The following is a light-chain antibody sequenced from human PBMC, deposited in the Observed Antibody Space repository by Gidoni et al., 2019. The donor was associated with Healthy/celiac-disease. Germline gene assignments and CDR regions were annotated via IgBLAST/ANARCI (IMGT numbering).Light chain of an antibody. CDR1: QGSSSW. Sequence: DIQMTQSPSTLSASVGDSVTIPCRASQGSSSWFAWYQQKPGKAPKLLIYKASTLASGVPSRFSGSGSGTEFTLTISSLQPDDFATYYCQQYNSYWTFGQGTKVEIK. CDR2: KAS. J-gene: IGKJ1*01. V-gene: IGKV1-5*03. CDR3: QQYNSYWT.